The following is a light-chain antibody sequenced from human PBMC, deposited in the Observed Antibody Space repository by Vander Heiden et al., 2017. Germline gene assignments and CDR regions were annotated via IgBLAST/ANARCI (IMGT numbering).Light chain of an antibody. J-gene: IGKJ4*01. V-gene: IGKV4-1*01. Sequence: DIAMTQFPVSLAVSLGERATINCKSSQSVLYSSNNKNYLAWYQQKPGQPPKLLIYWASTRESGVPDRFSGSGSGTDFTLTISSLQAEDVAVYYCQQYYSTLTFGGGTKVEIK. CDR1: QSVLYSSNNKNY. CDR3: QQYYSTLT. CDR2: WAS.